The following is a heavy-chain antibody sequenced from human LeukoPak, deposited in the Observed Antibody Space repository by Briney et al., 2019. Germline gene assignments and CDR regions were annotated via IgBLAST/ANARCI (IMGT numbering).Heavy chain of an antibody. D-gene: IGHD3-3*01. Sequence: SETLSLTCTVSGASISSGGCYWSWIRQLPGKGLEWIGYISYSGSTYYNPSLKSRVTISVDTSKNQFSLKLSSVTAADTAVYYCARHEYDFWSGYGTFDYWGQGTLVTVSS. V-gene: IGHV4-39*01. CDR3: ARHEYDFWSGYGTFDY. CDR2: ISYSGST. J-gene: IGHJ4*02. CDR1: GASISSGGCY.